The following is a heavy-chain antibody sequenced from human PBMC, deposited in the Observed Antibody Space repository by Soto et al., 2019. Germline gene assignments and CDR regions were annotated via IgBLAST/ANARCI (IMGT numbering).Heavy chain of an antibody. V-gene: IGHV1-2*04. CDR3: ATSRISIAVAGATEYYFDY. Sequence: VSVKVSCKASGYVFTGYYTHLVRQATGQGLEWIGWINPNSGDTNYTQKFQGWVTMTREASISTAYMELSRLRSDDTAVYYCATSRISIAVAGATEYYFDYWGQGTTVTVSS. D-gene: IGHD6-19*01. J-gene: IGHJ4*02. CDR1: GYVFTGYY. CDR2: INPNSGDT.